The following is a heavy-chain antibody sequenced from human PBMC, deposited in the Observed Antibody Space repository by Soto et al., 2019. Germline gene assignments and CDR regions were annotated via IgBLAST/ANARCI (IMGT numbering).Heavy chain of an antibody. D-gene: IGHD6-6*01. CDR3: ARDRASSGYSSSSRYWYFDL. V-gene: IGHV1-46*01. CDR2: INPSGGST. Sequence: RASVKVSCKASGYTFTSYYMHWVRQAPGQGLEWMGIINPSGGSTSYAQKFQGRVTMTRDTSTSTVYMELSSLRSEDTAVYYCARDRASSGYSSSSRYWYFDLWGRGTLVTVSS. CDR1: GYTFTSYY. J-gene: IGHJ2*01.